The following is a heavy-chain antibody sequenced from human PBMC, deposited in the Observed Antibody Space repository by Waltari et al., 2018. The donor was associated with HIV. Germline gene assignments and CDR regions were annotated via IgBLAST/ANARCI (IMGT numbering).Heavy chain of an antibody. CDR3: ARGGSGHYDY. V-gene: IGHV3-74*03. CDR2: INRDGSST. D-gene: IGHD3-10*01. J-gene: IGHJ4*02. Sequence: EVQLVESGGGLVQPGGSLRLSGASAGCSVCFSSYWIHWVRQAPGKGLVWVSHINRDGSSTTYADFVKGRFTISRDNAKNTVYLQINSLRAEDTAVYFCARGGSGHYDYWGQGTLVTVSS. CDR1: GCSVCFSSYW.